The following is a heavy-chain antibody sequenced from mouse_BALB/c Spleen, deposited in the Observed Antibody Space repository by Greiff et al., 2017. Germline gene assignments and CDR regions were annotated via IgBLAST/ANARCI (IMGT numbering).Heavy chain of an antibody. V-gene: IGHV1-63*02. CDR1: GYTFTNYW. D-gene: IGHD2-3*01. J-gene: IGHJ2*01. CDR2: IYPGGGYT. CDR3: ANDGYYGY. Sequence: VKLMESGAELVRPGTSVKISCKASGYTFTNYWLGWVKQRPGHGLEWIGDIYPGGGYTNYNEKFKGKATLTADTSSSTAYMQLSSLTSEDSAVYFCANDGYYGYWGQGTTLTVSS.